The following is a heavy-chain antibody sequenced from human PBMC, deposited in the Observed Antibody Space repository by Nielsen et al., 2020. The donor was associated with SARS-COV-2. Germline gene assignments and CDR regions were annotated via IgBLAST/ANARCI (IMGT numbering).Heavy chain of an antibody. J-gene: IGHJ4*02. D-gene: IGHD6-19*01. CDR2: IYSGGSST. Sequence: GGSLRLSCAASGFTVSSNYMSWVRQAPGKGLEWVSVIYSGGSSTYYADSVKGRFTISRDNSKNTLYLQMNSLRAEDTAVYYCAKDRGGQWLALDYWGQGTLVTVSS. V-gene: IGHV3-23*03. CDR1: GFTVSSNY. CDR3: AKDRGGQWLALDY.